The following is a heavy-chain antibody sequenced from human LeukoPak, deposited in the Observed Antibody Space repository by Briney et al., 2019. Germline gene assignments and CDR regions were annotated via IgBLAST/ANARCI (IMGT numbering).Heavy chain of an antibody. CDR1: GYSFTSYW. CDR2: IYPSDSDT. CDR3: VVCQSSGWRTFDY. Sequence: GESLKISCKGSGYSFTSYWIGWVRQMPGKGLEWMGIIYPSDSDTRYSPSFQGQVTISVDKSISTAYLQWSSLKASDTALYYCVVCQSSGWRTFDYWGQGTLVTVSS. V-gene: IGHV5-51*01. D-gene: IGHD6-19*01. J-gene: IGHJ4*02.